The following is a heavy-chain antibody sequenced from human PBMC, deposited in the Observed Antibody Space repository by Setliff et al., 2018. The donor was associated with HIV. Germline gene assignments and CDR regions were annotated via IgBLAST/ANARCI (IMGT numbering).Heavy chain of an antibody. CDR2: IKSKTDGGTT. CDR1: GFTFSNAW. Sequence: GGSLRLSCAASGFTFSNAWMSWVRQAPGKGLEWVGRIKSKTDGGTTDYAAPVKGRFIISRDDSKKTAYLQMSSLRAEDTAMYYCLLPCTSGWHNWADPWGQGTLVTSPQ. V-gene: IGHV3-15*01. D-gene: IGHD2-8*01. J-gene: IGHJ5*02. CDR3: LLPCTSGWHNWADP.